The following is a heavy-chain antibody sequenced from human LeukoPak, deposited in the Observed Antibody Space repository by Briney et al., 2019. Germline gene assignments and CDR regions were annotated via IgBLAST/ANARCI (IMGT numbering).Heavy chain of an antibody. D-gene: IGHD2-2*01. CDR2: MWSDGSNK. J-gene: IGHJ4*02. CDR1: GFSFSSYG. Sequence: GGSLRLSCQASGFSFSSYGMHWVRQAPGKGLEWVAVMWSDGSNKYYGDSFQGRFSISRDNSKNTVYLQMNSLRAEDTAVYYCAAPGVPAATYYFDYWGQGTLVTVSS. V-gene: IGHV3-30*02. CDR3: AAPGVPAATYYFDY.